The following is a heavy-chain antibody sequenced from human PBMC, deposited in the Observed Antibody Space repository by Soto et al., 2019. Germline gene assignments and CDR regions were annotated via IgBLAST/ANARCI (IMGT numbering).Heavy chain of an antibody. Sequence: ASMPVTCKYPAHAFTSYAMRCVGQDPGKRLEWMGWINAGNVNTKYSQKFQGRVTMTTDTSTSTAYMELRSLRSDDTAVYYCARDQSYYDSSGDYYRFDYWGQGTLVTVS. CDR2: INAGNVNT. CDR1: AHAFTSYA. D-gene: IGHD3-22*01. J-gene: IGHJ4*02. CDR3: ARDQSYYDSSGDYYRFDY. V-gene: IGHV1-3*01.